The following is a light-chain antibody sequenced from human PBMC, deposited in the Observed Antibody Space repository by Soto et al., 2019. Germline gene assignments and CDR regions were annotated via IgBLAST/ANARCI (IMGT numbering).Light chain of an antibody. Sequence: EVVMTQSPATLSVSPGERATLSCRASQSVSGSYLAWYQQKPGQAPRLLIYGASNRATGIPARFSGSGSGTDFTLTISSLEPEDFAVYYCQQRSNWPITFGQGTRLEIK. J-gene: IGKJ5*01. CDR3: QQRSNWPIT. V-gene: IGKV3D-20*02. CDR1: QSVSGSY. CDR2: GAS.